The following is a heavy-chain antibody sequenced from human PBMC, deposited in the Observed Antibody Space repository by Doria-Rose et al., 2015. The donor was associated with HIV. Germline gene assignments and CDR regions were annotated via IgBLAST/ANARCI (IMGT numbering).Heavy chain of an antibody. D-gene: IGHD3-3*01. CDR1: YP. V-gene: IGHV1-69*02. J-gene: IGHJ4*02. CDR3: ATTWSGYYLDY. CDR2: IIPVLGIR. Sequence: YPISWVRQAPGQGLEWMGRIIPVLGIRNYAQKFQGRVTITADESTSTAYIEPSNLRSEDTAVYYCATTWSGYYLDYWGQGTLVTVSS.